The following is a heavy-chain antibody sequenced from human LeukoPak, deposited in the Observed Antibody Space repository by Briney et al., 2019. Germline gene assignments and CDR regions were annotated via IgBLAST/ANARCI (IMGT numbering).Heavy chain of an antibody. Sequence: GGSLRLSCAASGFTFSSYSMDWVRQAPGKGLEWVSYISSSSSTIYYADSVKGRFTISRDNAKNSLYLQMNSLRAEDTAVYYCARGGGPTVRLLTPAYWGQGTLVTVSS. CDR3: ARGGGPTVRLLTPAY. V-gene: IGHV3-48*01. D-gene: IGHD4-11*01. CDR2: ISSSSSTI. J-gene: IGHJ4*02. CDR1: GFTFSSYS.